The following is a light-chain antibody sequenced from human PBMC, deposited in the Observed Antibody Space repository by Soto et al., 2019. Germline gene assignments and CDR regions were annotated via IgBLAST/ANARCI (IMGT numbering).Light chain of an antibody. CDR1: QSVSRSY. CDR2: DAS. Sequence: EIVLTQSPGTLSLSPGERATLSCRASQSVSRSYLAWYQQKPGQAPRLLIYDASSRATGTPDRFSGSGSGTDFTLTISRLEPEDFAVYYCQQYGNSPLTFGGGTKVEIK. CDR3: QQYGNSPLT. J-gene: IGKJ4*01. V-gene: IGKV3-20*01.